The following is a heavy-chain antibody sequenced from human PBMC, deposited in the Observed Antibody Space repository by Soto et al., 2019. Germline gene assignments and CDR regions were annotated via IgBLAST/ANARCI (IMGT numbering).Heavy chain of an antibody. CDR1: GFTFSSYG. Sequence: GSVKGSCKASGFTFSSYGISWGRPAPGQGLEWMGWISAYNGNTNYAQKLQGRVTMTTDTSTSTAYMELRSLRSDDTAVYYCARDFYNWNDADAFDIWGQGTMVTVSS. CDR3: ARDFYNWNDADAFDI. V-gene: IGHV1-18*01. CDR2: ISAYNGNT. J-gene: IGHJ3*02. D-gene: IGHD1-1*01.